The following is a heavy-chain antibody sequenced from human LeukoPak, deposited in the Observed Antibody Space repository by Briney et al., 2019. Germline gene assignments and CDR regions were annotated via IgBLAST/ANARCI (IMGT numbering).Heavy chain of an antibody. CDR2: ISSSSSTI. V-gene: IGHV3-48*01. J-gene: IGHJ4*02. Sequence: GGSLRLSCAASGFTFSSYSMNWVRQAPGKGLEWVSCISSSSSTIYYADSVKGRFTISRDNAKNSLYLQMNSLRAEDTAVYYCARADVDIVTYFDYWGQGTLVTVSS. D-gene: IGHD5-12*01. CDR1: GFTFSSYS. CDR3: ARADVDIVTYFDY.